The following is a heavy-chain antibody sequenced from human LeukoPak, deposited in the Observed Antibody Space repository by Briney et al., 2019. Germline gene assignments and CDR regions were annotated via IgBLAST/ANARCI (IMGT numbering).Heavy chain of an antibody. D-gene: IGHD1-26*01. V-gene: IGHV1-69*04. CDR1: GGTFSSYA. J-gene: IGHJ4*02. Sequence: ASVKVSCKASGGTFSSYAISWVRQAPGQGLEWMGRIIPILGIANYAQKFQGRVTITADKSTSTAYMELSSLRSEDTAVYYCARGLGGSYRDENAEYYFDYWGQGTLVTVSS. CDR2: IIPILGIA. CDR3: ARGLGGSYRDENAEYYFDY.